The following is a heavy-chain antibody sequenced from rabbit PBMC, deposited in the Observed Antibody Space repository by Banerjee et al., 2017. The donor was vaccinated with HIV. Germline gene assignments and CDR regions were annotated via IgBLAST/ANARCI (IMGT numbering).Heavy chain of an antibody. V-gene: IGHV1S45*01. CDR1: GFSFSSSYW. D-gene: IGHD6-1*01. CDR3: AHAGDADYGYGFRL. J-gene: IGHJ4*01. CDR2: ISTTTGTT. Sequence: QEQLEESGGDLVKPEGSLTLTCTASGFSFSSSYWMCWVRQAPGKGLEWIACISTTTGTTYYASWVNGRFSISKTSSTTVTLQMTSLTAADTATYFCAHAGDADYGYGFRLWGPGTLVTVS.